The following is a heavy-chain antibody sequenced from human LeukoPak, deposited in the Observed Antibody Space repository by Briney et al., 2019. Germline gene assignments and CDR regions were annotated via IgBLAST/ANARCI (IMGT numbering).Heavy chain of an antibody. CDR3: ARDPSGYYDFWSGYHHQNFDY. Sequence: VASVKVSCKASGYTFTSYGISWVRQAPGQGLEWMGWISAYNGNTNYAQKLQGRVTMTTDTSTSTAYMELRSLRSDDTAVYYCARDPSGYYDFWSGYHHQNFDYWGQGTLVTVSS. J-gene: IGHJ4*02. D-gene: IGHD3-3*01. CDR2: ISAYNGNT. V-gene: IGHV1-18*01. CDR1: GYTFTSYG.